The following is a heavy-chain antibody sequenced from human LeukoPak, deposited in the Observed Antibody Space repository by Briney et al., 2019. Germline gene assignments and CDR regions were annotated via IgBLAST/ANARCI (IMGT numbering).Heavy chain of an antibody. J-gene: IGHJ4*02. CDR2: FGPEDGET. CDR1: GYTLTELS. Sequence: ASVKVSCKVSGYTLTELSMHWVRQAPGKGLEWMGGFGPEDGETIYAQKFQGRVTMTEDTSTDTAYMELSSLRSEDTAVYYCASRAIRYFDWLHWGQGTLVTVSS. V-gene: IGHV1-24*01. CDR3: ASRAIRYFDWLH. D-gene: IGHD3-9*01.